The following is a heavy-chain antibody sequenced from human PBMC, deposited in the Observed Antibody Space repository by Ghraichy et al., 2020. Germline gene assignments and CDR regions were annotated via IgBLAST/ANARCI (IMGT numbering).Heavy chain of an antibody. D-gene: IGHD6-19*01. CDR1: GFIFSGYW. CDR2: IKKDGSEK. J-gene: IGHJ4*02. Sequence: GGSLRLSCAASGFIFSGYWMSWVRQAPGKGLEWVANIKKDGSEKYYVDSVNGRFTISRDNAKNSLYLQMNSVRAEDTAMYYCARDLGGGWYFDYWGQGALFTVSS. CDR3: ARDLGGGWYFDY. V-gene: IGHV3-7*01.